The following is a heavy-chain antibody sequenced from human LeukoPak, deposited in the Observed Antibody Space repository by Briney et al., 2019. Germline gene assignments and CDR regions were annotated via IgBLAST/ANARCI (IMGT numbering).Heavy chain of an antibody. D-gene: IGHD3/OR15-3a*01. CDR3: ASGGPYYYYGMDV. J-gene: IGHJ6*02. V-gene: IGHV4-34*01. CDR1: GGSFSGYY. Sequence: SETLSLTCAVYGGSFSGYYWSWIRQPPGKGLEWIGEINHSGSTNYNPSLKSRVTISVDTSKKQFFLKLSPVTAADTAVYYCASGGPYYYYGMDVWGQGTTVTVSS. CDR2: INHSGST.